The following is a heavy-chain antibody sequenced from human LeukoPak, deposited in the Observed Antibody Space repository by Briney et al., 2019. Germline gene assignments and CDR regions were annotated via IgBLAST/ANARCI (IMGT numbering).Heavy chain of an antibody. CDR3: ARFSGLGSNWGRDY. V-gene: IGHV3-7*05. CDR2: IKQDGRET. Sequence: PGGSLRLSCAASGSTFSSYWMCWVRQIPGKGLEWVANIKQDGRETHYVDSVKGRFTISRDNSKNSLFLQMNSLRAEDTAVYYCARFSGLGSNWGRDYWGQGTLVTVSS. CDR1: GSTFSSYW. J-gene: IGHJ4*02. D-gene: IGHD7-27*01.